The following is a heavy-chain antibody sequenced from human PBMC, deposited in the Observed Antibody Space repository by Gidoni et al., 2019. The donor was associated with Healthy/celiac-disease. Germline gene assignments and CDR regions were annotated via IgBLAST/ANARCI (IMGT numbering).Heavy chain of an antibody. J-gene: IGHJ3*02. Sequence: QVQLVQSGAEVNKPVSSVKVSCKASGGTFSSYAISWVRQAPGQGLEWMGGIIPIFGTATYAQKFQGRVTITADESTSTAYMELSSLRSEDTAVYYCARDGLIVGATRDAFDIWGQGTMVTVSS. CDR3: ARDGLIVGATRDAFDI. V-gene: IGHV1-69*01. CDR2: IIPIFGTA. CDR1: GGTFSSYA. D-gene: IGHD1-26*01.